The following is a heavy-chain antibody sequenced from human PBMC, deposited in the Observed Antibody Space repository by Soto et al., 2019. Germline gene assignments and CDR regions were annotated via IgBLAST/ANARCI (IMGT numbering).Heavy chain of an antibody. CDR2: ISGSGGST. CDR3: ARGWGRDIVVVPAAIPPFGMDV. CDR1: GFTFSSYA. Sequence: EVQLLESGGGLVQPGGSLRLSCAASGFTFSSYAMSWVRQAPGKGLEWVSAISGSGGSTYYADSVKGRFTISRDNSKNTLYLQMNSLRAEDTAVYYCARGWGRDIVVVPAAIPPFGMDVWGQGTTVTVSS. J-gene: IGHJ6*02. V-gene: IGHV3-23*01. D-gene: IGHD2-2*02.